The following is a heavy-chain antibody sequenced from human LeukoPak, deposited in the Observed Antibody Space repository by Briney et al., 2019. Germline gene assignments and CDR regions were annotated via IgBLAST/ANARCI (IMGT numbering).Heavy chain of an antibody. V-gene: IGHV3-30*03. Sequence: GGSLRLSCAASGFTFSSYGMHWVRQAPGKGLEWVAVIPYDGSNKYYADSVKGRFTISRDNSKNTLYLQMNSLRAEDTAVYYCASGGPHNWFDPWGQGTLVTVSS. J-gene: IGHJ5*02. CDR2: IPYDGSNK. D-gene: IGHD4-23*01. CDR3: ASGGPHNWFDP. CDR1: GFTFSSYG.